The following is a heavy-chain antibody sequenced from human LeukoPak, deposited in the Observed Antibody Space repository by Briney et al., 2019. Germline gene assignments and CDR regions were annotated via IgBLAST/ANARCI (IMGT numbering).Heavy chain of an antibody. CDR2: IYYSGST. Sequence: SETLSLTCTVSGGSISSYYWSWIRQPPGKGLEWIGYIYYSGSTNYNPSLKSRVTISVDTSKNQFSLKLSSVTAADTAVYYCARARSRGYCSSTSCDYFDYWGQGTLVTVSS. CDR1: GGSISSYY. D-gene: IGHD2-2*01. J-gene: IGHJ4*02. V-gene: IGHV4-59*01. CDR3: ARARSRGYCSSTSCDYFDY.